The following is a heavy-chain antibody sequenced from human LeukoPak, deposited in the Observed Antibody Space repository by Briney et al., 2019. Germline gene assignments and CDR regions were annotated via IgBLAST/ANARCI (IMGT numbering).Heavy chain of an antibody. Sequence: ASVKVSCKASGYTFTSYGISWVRQAPGQGLEWMGWISAYNGNTNYAQKLQGRVTMTTDTSTSTAYMELRSLRSDDTAVYYCARGPAGTYCSSTSCYLSWFDPWGQGTLVTVSS. J-gene: IGHJ5*02. CDR1: GYTFTSYG. D-gene: IGHD2-2*01. V-gene: IGHV1-18*01. CDR2: ISAYNGNT. CDR3: ARGPAGTYCSSTSCYLSWFDP.